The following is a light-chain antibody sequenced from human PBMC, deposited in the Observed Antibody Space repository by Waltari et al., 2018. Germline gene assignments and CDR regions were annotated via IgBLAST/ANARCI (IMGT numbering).Light chain of an antibody. CDR1: QSVSRN. V-gene: IGKV3-15*01. J-gene: IGKJ1*01. Sequence: EILMTQSPATLSVSPGERATLSCRASQSVSRNLARDQQKPGQTPRLLIYGASTRATGIPARFSGSGSGTDFTLTISSVQSEDFALYYCQQYNNWPPWTFGQGTKVEIK. CDR2: GAS. CDR3: QQYNNWPPWT.